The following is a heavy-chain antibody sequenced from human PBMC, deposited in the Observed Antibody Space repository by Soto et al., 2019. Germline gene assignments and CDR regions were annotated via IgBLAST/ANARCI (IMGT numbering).Heavy chain of an antibody. CDR2: IIPIFGTA. CDR3: AREKIVAGFYYGLDV. Sequence: SVKVSCKASGGTFSSYAISWVRQAPGQGLEWMGGIIPIFGTASHAQKFQGRVTMTRDTSISTVYMELSRLTSDDTAVYYCAREKIVAGFYYGLDVWGQGTTVTVSS. CDR1: GGTFSSYA. D-gene: IGHD5-12*01. V-gene: IGHV1-69*05. J-gene: IGHJ6*02.